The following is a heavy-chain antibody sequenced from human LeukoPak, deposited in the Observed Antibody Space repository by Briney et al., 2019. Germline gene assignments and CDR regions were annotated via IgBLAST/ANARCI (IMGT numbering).Heavy chain of an antibody. J-gene: IGHJ5*02. CDR3: ARRLGYCSGGSCQRTSWFDP. Sequence: PGGSLRLSCAASGFTFSSYSMNWVRQAPGKGLEWVSSISSSSSYIYYADSVKGRFTISRDNAKNSLYLQMNSLRAEDTAVYYCARRLGYCSGGSCQRTSWFDPWGQGTLVTVSS. CDR1: GFTFSSYS. V-gene: IGHV3-21*01. CDR2: ISSSSSYI. D-gene: IGHD2-15*01.